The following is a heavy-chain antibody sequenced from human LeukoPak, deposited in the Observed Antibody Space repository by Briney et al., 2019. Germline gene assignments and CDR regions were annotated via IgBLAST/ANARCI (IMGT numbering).Heavy chain of an antibody. CDR2: ISGSGGST. V-gene: IGHV3-23*01. D-gene: IGHD2-2*01. CDR1: AFTLSSDA. Sequence: GGSLRLSCAASAFTLSSDAMSWVRQAPGQVLEWVSAISGSGGSTYYADSVKGRFTISRDNSKYTLYLQMNSLRAEDTAVYYCHQDIVVVPAAMFDFDYWGQGTLVTVSS. J-gene: IGHJ4*02. CDR3: HQDIVVVPAAMFDFDY.